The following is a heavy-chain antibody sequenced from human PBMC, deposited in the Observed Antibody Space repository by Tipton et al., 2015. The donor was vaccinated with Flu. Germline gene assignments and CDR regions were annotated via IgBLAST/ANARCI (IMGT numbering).Heavy chain of an antibody. J-gene: IGHJ6*02. CDR3: ARDRGGVFGVVIPSYGMDV. CDR1: GFTFSSNA. Sequence: SLRLSCAASGFTFSSNAMHWVRQAPGKGLVSLALISNDGSRKYYADSVKGRFTISRDNSKNTLYLQMNSLRPEDTAVYYCARDRGGVFGVVIPSYGMDVWGQGTTVTVSS. V-gene: IGHV3-30-3*01. CDR2: ISNDGSRK. D-gene: IGHD3-3*01.